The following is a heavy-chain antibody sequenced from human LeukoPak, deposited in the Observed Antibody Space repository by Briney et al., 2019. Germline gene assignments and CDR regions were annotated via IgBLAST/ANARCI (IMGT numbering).Heavy chain of an antibody. CDR2: VSRGGGAK. CDR1: GFSYSTYA. J-gene: IGHJ4*02. D-gene: IGHD1-1*01. CDR3: AKGGNNWNYIVDY. Sequence: GGSLRLSCAASGFSYSTYAMSWVRQAPGKGLEWVSGVSRGGGAKYYANSVKGRFTISRDNSKNTLYLQMNSLRAEDTAVYYCAKGGNNWNYIVDYWGQGTLVTVS. V-gene: IGHV3-23*01.